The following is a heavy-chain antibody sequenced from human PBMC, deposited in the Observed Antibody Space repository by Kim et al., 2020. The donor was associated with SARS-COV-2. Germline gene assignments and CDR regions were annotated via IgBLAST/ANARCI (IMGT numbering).Heavy chain of an antibody. CDR2: INHSGST. Sequence: SETLSLTCAVYGGSFSGYYWSWIRQPPGKGLEWIGEINHSGSTNYNPSLKSRVTISVDTSKNQFSLKLSSVTAANTAVYYCARGQSPRLNDYVWGSYRSRGGIDYWGQGTLVTVSS. V-gene: IGHV4-34*01. CDR3: ARGQSPRLNDYVWGSYRSRGGIDY. D-gene: IGHD3-16*02. J-gene: IGHJ4*02. CDR1: GGSFSGYY.